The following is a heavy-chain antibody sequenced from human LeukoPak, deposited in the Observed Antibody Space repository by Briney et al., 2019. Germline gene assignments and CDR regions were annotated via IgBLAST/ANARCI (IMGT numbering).Heavy chain of an antibody. CDR2: ISGGSHYI. Sequence: GESLRLSCAASGFTFSDYSMNWVRQAPGKGLEWVSSISGGSHYIYYADSMKGRFTISRDNAKNSLYLQMNSLRAEDTAVYYCARGNSNYGYVFDIWGQGTMVTVSS. J-gene: IGHJ3*02. CDR1: GFTFSDYS. V-gene: IGHV3-21*01. D-gene: IGHD4-11*01. CDR3: ARGNSNYGYVFDI.